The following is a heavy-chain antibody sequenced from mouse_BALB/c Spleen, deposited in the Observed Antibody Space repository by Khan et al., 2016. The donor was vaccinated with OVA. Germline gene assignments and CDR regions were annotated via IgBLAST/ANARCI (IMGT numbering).Heavy chain of an antibody. V-gene: IGHV2-9*02. D-gene: IGHD1-1*01. CDR2: IGTGGST. Sequence: VQLQESGPGLVAPSQSLSITCTVSGFSLTSYGVHWVRQSPGKGLEWLGVIGTGGSTNYNSALMARLSISKDNSKSQVFLKMNSLQTDDSAMYXCARGSSYWYFDVWGAGTTVTVSS. CDR1: GFSLTSYG. J-gene: IGHJ1*01. CDR3: ARGSSYWYFDV.